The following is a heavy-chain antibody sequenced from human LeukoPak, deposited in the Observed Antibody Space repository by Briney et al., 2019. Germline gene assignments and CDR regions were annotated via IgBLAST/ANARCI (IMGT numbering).Heavy chain of an antibody. CDR1: GGSISSGDYY. CDR2: IYYSGST. Sequence: TLSLTCTVSGGSISSGDYYWRWIRQHPGKGLEWIGYIYYSGSTYYNPSLKSRLTISVDTSKNQFSLKLCSVTAADTAVYYCARASITMTTEPHFDCWGQGTLVTVSS. J-gene: IGHJ4*02. V-gene: IGHV4-31*03. D-gene: IGHD3-22*01. CDR3: ARASITMTTEPHFDC.